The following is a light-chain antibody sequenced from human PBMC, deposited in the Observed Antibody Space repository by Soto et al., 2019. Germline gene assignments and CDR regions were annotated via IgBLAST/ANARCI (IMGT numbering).Light chain of an antibody. J-gene: IGKJ5*01. Sequence: EVVLTQSPASLSLSPGERATLSCRASQSVASHLAWYQQKPGQAPRLLIYDATKRATGIPARFGGNGFGTYSTLTISSLEPEDVAVYYCQQRSSVITFGQGTRLDIK. V-gene: IGKV3-11*01. CDR2: DAT. CDR1: QSVASH. CDR3: QQRSSVIT.